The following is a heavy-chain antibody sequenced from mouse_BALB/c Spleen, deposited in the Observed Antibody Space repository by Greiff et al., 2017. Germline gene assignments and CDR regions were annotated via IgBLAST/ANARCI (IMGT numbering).Heavy chain of an antibody. J-gene: IGHJ2*01. CDR1: GFTFSSYT. CDR2: ISSGGSYT. CDR3: TRGGGDYFDY. V-gene: IGHV5-6-4*01. Sequence: EVQLVESGGGLVKPGGSLKLSCAASGFTFSSYTMSWVRQTPEKRLEWVATISSGGSYTYYPDSVKGRFTISRDNAKNTLYLQMSSLKSEDTAMYYCTRGGGDYFDYWGQGTTRTVSS.